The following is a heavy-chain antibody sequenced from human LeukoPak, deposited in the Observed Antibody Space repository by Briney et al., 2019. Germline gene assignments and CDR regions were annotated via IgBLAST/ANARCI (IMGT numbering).Heavy chain of an antibody. CDR2: ISASNGNT. V-gene: IGHV1-18*01. CDR1: GYSFTTYG. J-gene: IGHJ4*02. D-gene: IGHD3-3*02. Sequence: ASVKVSCKTSGYSFTTYGISWLRQAPGRGLEWVGCISASNGNTNYTQRFQGRLIMPTDTSTGTAYMELRNLRSDDTAVYYCARHFDYLAYWGQGSQVTVSS. CDR3: ARHFDYLAY.